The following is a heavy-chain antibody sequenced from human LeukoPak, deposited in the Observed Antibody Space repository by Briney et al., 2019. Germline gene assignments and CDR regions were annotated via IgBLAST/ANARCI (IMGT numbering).Heavy chain of an antibody. V-gene: IGHV1-69*04. CDR3: ARSSNRTARDAFDI. CDR1: GGTFTSYA. Sequence: SVKVSCKASGGTFTSYAISWVRQAPGQGLEWMGRITPILGIANYAQKFQGRVTITADKSTSTAYMELSSLRSEDTAVYYCARSSNRTARDAFDIWGQGTMVTVSS. D-gene: IGHD5-18*01. CDR2: ITPILGIA. J-gene: IGHJ3*02.